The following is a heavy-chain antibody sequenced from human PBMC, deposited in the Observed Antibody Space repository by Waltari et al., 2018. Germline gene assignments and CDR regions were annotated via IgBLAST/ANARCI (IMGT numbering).Heavy chain of an antibody. J-gene: IGHJ4*02. Sequence: QLQLQESGPGLVKSSETLFLTCAVSGGSISGTYWSWFRQPPGKRLEWIGRISASGGSTDYNPSLNGRVTISTDTSKNQFSLRLSSVTAADTAMYYCARDRVMVVVSKRVDVWGPGVLVTVSS. D-gene: IGHD2-15*01. V-gene: IGHV4-4*07. CDR1: GGSISGTY. CDR2: ISASGGST. CDR3: ARDRVMVVVSKRVDV.